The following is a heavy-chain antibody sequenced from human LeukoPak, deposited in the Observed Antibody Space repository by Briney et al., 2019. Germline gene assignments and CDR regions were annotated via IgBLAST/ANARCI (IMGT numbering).Heavy chain of an antibody. D-gene: IGHD2-21*02. CDR1: GSTLSDLS. V-gene: IGHV1-24*01. CDR3: VTDRARLFWYFDL. Sequence: ASVKVSCKVSGSTLSDLSIHWVRQAPGKGLEYVGGSDPEDGERLHAQRFQGRVTMTEDTSMDTAYMELSSLRSEDTAVYYCVTDRARLFWYFDLWGRGTLLTVSS. J-gene: IGHJ2*01. CDR2: SDPEDGER.